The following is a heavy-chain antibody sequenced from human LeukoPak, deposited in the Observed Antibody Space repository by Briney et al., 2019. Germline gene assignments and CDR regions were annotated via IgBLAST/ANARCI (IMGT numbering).Heavy chain of an antibody. CDR3: ATETIGRHYDY. Sequence: GGSLRLSCAASGLHFSGTAMSWVRQAPGKGLEWVSSIGPTGTDRYYADSVRGRFTISRDNAKNSMYLQMDSLRDEDTAVYYCATETIGRHYDYWGQRTLLTVSS. CDR2: IGPTGTDR. D-gene: IGHD1-14*01. V-gene: IGHV3-21*01. J-gene: IGHJ4*02. CDR1: GLHFSGTA.